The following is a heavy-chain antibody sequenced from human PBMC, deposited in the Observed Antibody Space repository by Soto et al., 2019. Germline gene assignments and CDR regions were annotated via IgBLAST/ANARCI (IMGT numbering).Heavy chain of an antibody. V-gene: IGHV3-30-3*01. Sequence: QVQLVESGGGVVQPGRSLRLSCAASGFTFSSYAMHWVRQAPGKGLEWVAVISYDGSNKYYADSVKGRFTISRDNSKNTLYLQMNRLRAEDTAVYYCTSLRGMATKRGGGAFDIWGQGTMVTVSS. CDR3: TSLRGMATKRGGGAFDI. CDR1: GFTFSSYA. CDR2: ISYDGSNK. J-gene: IGHJ3*02. D-gene: IGHD5-12*01.